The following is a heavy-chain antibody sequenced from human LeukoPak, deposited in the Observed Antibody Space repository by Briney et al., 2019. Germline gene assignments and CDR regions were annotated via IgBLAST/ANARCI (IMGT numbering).Heavy chain of an antibody. Sequence: GGSLRLSCAASGFTFGSSAMSWIRQAPGKGLEWVSAISGGGDSAYYADSVKGRFTISRDNSKSTLYLQMNSLRAEDTAVYYWGQRWVSWNYFGRWGPGNLVHVFS. CDR3: GQRWVSWNYFGR. J-gene: IGHJ4*01. D-gene: IGHD1-7*01. V-gene: IGHV3-23*01. CDR1: GFTFGSSA. CDR2: ISGGGDSA.